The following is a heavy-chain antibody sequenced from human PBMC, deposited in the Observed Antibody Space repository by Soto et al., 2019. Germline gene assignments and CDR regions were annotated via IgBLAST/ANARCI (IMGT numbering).Heavy chain of an antibody. CDR1: GGSFGNSA. J-gene: IGHJ4*02. D-gene: IGHD3-3*01. V-gene: IGHV1-69*13. CDR2: FIPVYRTL. CDR3: ATGVIWIGYFTVDS. Sequence: ASVKVSCKASGGSFGNSAINWVRQTPGQGLEWLGGFIPVYRTLNYAQKFQGGVTITADESTGTAYMTLSSLASDDTAVYYCATGVIWIGYFTVDSWGQGTRVTVSS.